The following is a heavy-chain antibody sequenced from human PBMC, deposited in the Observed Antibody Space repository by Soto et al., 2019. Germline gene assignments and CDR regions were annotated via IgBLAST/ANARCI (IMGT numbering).Heavy chain of an antibody. Sequence: PSETLSLTCTVSGGSISSSSYYWGWIRQPPGKGLEWIGSIYYSGSTYYNPSLKSRVTISVDTSKNQFSLKLSSVTAADTAVYYCARLLVGASDSLFDYWGQGTLVTVSS. J-gene: IGHJ4*02. V-gene: IGHV4-39*01. CDR2: IYYSGST. CDR3: ARLLVGASDSLFDY. CDR1: GGSISSSSYY. D-gene: IGHD1-26*01.